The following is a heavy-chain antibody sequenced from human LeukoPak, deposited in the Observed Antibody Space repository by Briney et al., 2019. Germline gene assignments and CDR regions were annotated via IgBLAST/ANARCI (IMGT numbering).Heavy chain of an antibody. J-gene: IGHJ5*02. CDR3: ARDRAAGRFLEWLPSTGFDP. D-gene: IGHD3-3*01. CDR1: GYTFTSYG. CDR2: ISAYNGNT. V-gene: IGHV1-18*01. Sequence: GASVKVSCKASGYTFTSYGISWVRQAPGQGLEWMGWISAYNGNTNYAQKLQGRVTMTTDTSTSTAYMELRSLRSDDTAVYYCARDRAAGRFLEWLPSTGFDPWGQGTLVTVSS.